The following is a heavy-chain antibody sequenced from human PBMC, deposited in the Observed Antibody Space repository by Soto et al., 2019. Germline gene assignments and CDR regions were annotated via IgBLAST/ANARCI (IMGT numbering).Heavy chain of an antibody. V-gene: IGHV1-24*01. CDR2: FDPEDGET. Sequence: QVQLVQSGAEVKKPGALVKVSCKVSGYTLTELSMHWVRQAPGKGLEWMGGFDPEDGETIYAQKFQGRVTMTEDTSTDTAYMELSSLRSEDTAVYYCATESITMVRGVIHYYYYMDVWGKGTTVTVSS. CDR1: GYTLTELS. J-gene: IGHJ6*03. CDR3: ATESITMVRGVIHYYYYMDV. D-gene: IGHD3-10*01.